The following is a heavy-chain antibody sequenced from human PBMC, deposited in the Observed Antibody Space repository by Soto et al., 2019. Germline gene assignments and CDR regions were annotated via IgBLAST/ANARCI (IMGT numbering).Heavy chain of an antibody. D-gene: IGHD2-2*01. CDR3: ARGGVPAAMSY. CDR1: GFTFSRFW. CDR2: INSDGSNT. J-gene: IGHJ4*02. Sequence: EVQLVESGGGLVQPGGSLRLSCAASGFTFSRFWMHWVRQAPGEGLVWVSRINSDGSNTNYADSVKGRFTISRDNAKNTPHLQLNSRRAEDTAVYYCARGGVPAAMSYWGQGTLVTVSS. V-gene: IGHV3-74*01.